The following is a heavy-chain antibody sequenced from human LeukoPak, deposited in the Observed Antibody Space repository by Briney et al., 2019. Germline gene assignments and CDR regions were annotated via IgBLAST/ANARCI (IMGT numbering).Heavy chain of an antibody. CDR2: IYYSGST. CDR1: GGSISSGGYY. V-gene: IGHV4-31*03. CDR3: ARDTDLYYYDSSGYSPLMRGAFDI. Sequence: SETLSLTCTVSGGSISSGGYYWSWIRQHPGKGLEWIGCIYYSGSTYYNPSLKSRVTISVDTSKNQFSLKLSSVTAADTAVYYCARDTDLYYYDSSGYSPLMRGAFDIWGQGTMVTVSS. D-gene: IGHD3-22*01. J-gene: IGHJ3*02.